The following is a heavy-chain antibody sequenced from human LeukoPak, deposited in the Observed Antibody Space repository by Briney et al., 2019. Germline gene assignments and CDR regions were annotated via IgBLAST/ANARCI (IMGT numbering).Heavy chain of an antibody. CDR1: GGSISSSY. V-gene: IGHV4-34*01. Sequence: SETLSLTCTVSGGSISSSYWSWIRQPPGKGLEWIGEINHSGSTNYNPSLKSRVTISVDTSKNQFSLKLSSVTAADTAVYYCARRPRLLFGRGRSYYFDYWGQGTLVTVSS. J-gene: IGHJ4*02. CDR3: ARRPRLLFGRGRSYYFDY. CDR2: INHSGST. D-gene: IGHD3-3*01.